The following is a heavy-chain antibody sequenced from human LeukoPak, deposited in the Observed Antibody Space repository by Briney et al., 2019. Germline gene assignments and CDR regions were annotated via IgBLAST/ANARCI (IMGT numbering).Heavy chain of an antibody. CDR2: IHHSGNT. CDR1: GGSISSYY. Sequence: SETLSLTCTVSGGSISSYYWSWIRQPPGKGLEWIGTIHHSGNTYYNPSLKSRLTISIDRSTNQFSLKLSSVTAADTAVYYCARDGGWVLVTEIDYWGQGILVTVSS. D-gene: IGHD3-9*01. CDR3: ARDGGWVLVTEIDY. V-gene: IGHV4-59*12. J-gene: IGHJ4*02.